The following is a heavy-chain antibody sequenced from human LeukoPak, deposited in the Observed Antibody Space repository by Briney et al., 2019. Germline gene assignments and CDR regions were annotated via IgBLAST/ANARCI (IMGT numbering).Heavy chain of an antibody. V-gene: IGHV4-39*07. CDR1: GGSISSSSYY. CDR2: IYYSGST. CDR3: ARGPLWFGELLAAWFDP. Sequence: SETLSLTCTVSGGSISSSSYYWGWIRQPPGKGLEWIGSIYYSGSTYYNPSLKSRVTISVDTSKNQFSLKLSSVTAADTAVYYCARGPLWFGELLAAWFDPWGQGTLVTVPS. J-gene: IGHJ5*02. D-gene: IGHD3-10*01.